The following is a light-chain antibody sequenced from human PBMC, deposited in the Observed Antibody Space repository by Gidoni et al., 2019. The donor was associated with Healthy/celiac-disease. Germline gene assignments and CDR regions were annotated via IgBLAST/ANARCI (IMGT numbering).Light chain of an antibody. J-gene: IGLJ1*01. CDR2: EVS. CDR3: SSYTSSSTLV. V-gene: IGLV2-14*01. Sequence: QSALTQPASVSGSPGQSITISCTGTSSAVGGYKYVSWYQQHPGKAPKLMIYEVSNRPSGVSNRFSGSKSGNTASLTISGLQAEDEADYYCSSYTSSSTLVFGTGTKVTVL. CDR1: SSAVGGYKY.